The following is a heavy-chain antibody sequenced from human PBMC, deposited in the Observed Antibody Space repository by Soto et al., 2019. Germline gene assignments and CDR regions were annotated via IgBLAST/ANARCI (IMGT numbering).Heavy chain of an antibody. J-gene: IGHJ4*02. D-gene: IGHD3-22*01. CDR1: GYTLTELS. V-gene: IGHV1-24*01. CDR3: ATRIVVVITYYFDY. Sequence: ASVKVSCKVSGYTLTELSMHWVRQAPGKGLEWMGGFDPEDGETIYAQKFQGRVTMTEDTSTDTAYMELSSLRPEDTAVYYCATRIVVVITYYFDYWGQGTLVTVSS. CDR2: FDPEDGET.